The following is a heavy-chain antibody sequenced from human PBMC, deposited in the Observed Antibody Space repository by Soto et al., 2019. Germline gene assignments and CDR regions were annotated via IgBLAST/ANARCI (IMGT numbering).Heavy chain of an antibody. Sequence: EVQLVESGRGLVQPGGSLRLSCAASGFTVSSNYMSWVRQAPGKGLEWVSVIYSGGSTYYADSVKGRFTISRDNSKNTLYLQMTSLRAEDTAVYYCASDGPLNYFDYWGQGTLVTVSS. CDR1: GFTVSSNY. J-gene: IGHJ4*02. CDR3: ASDGPLNYFDY. CDR2: IYSGGST. V-gene: IGHV3-66*01.